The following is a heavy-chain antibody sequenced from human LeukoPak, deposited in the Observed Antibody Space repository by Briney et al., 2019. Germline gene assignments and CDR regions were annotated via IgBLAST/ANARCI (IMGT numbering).Heavy chain of an antibody. J-gene: IGHJ5*02. CDR2: IYSGGST. Sequence: GSLRLSCAASGFTVSSDYMSWVRQAPGKGLEWVSVIYSGGSTYYADSVKGRFTISRDKSKNTVYLQMNSLRFEDTAMYYCARNWFDPWGQGTLVTVSS. CDR3: ARNWFDP. CDR1: GFTVSSDY. V-gene: IGHV3-53*05.